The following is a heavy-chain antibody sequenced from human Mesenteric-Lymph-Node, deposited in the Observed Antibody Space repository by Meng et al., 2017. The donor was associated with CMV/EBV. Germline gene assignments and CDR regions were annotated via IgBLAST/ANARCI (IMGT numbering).Heavy chain of an antibody. Sequence: MSGSYYWSWIRQPPGKGLEWIGYFYDSGSTNYNSSLKSRVSISVDTSKNQFSLKLSSVTAADTAVYYCASTLGYCSNTRCFPHYFDYWGQGTLVTVSS. CDR3: ASTLGYCSNTRCFPHYFDY. V-gene: IGHV4-61*01. J-gene: IGHJ4*02. CDR2: FYDSGST. D-gene: IGHD2-2*01. CDR1: MSGSYY.